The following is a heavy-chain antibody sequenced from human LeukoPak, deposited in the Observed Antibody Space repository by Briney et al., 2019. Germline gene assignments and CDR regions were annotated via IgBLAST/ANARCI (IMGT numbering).Heavy chain of an antibody. Sequence: GGSLRLSCAASGFTFSSYAMHWVRQAPGKGLEWVAVISYDGSNKYYADSVKGRFTISRDNSKNTLYLQMNSQRAEDTAVYYCARTYCGGDCYDALDIWGQGTMVTVSS. CDR1: GFTFSSYA. V-gene: IGHV3-30-3*01. J-gene: IGHJ3*02. CDR3: ARTYCGGDCYDALDI. D-gene: IGHD2-21*02. CDR2: ISYDGSNK.